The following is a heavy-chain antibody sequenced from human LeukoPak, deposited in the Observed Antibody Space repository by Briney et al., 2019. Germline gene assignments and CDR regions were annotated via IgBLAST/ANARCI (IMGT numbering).Heavy chain of an antibody. J-gene: IGHJ4*02. Sequence: GGSLRLSYTASGFTFGDYAMSWVRQAPGRGLEWVGFIRSTGYGGTTEYAASVKGRFAISRDDSKSIAYLQMNSLKTEDTAVYYCSRVPLWFGELSSSGYYFDYWGQGTLVTVSS. V-gene: IGHV3-49*04. CDR1: GFTFGDYA. D-gene: IGHD3-10*01. CDR2: IRSTGYGGTT. CDR3: SRVPLWFGELSSSGYYFDY.